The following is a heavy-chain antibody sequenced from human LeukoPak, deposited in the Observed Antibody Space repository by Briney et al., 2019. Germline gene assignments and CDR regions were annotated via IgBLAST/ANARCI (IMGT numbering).Heavy chain of an antibody. Sequence: SETLSLTCTVSGGSISSYYWSGIRQPPGKGLEGIGYISYSGSTNYNPSLKSRVLISVDTSKNQFSLKLSSVAAADTAVYYCARSSSAHYYDSSGYLPSHFDYWGQGTLVTVSS. V-gene: IGHV4-59*01. CDR3: ARSSSAHYYDSSGYLPSHFDY. CDR1: GGSISSYY. D-gene: IGHD3-22*01. J-gene: IGHJ4*02. CDR2: ISYSGST.